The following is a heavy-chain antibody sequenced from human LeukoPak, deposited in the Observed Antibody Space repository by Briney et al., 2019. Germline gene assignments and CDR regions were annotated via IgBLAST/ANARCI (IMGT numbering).Heavy chain of an antibody. CDR3: ASNIAARLAYMDV. CDR1: GGTFSSYA. Sequence: SVKVSCKASGGTFSSYAISWVRQAPGHPLEWMGGIIPIFGTANYAQKFQGRVTITADESTSTAYIELSSLRSEDTAVNYCASNIAARLAYMDVWGKGTTVTVSS. CDR2: IIPIFGTA. J-gene: IGHJ6*03. V-gene: IGHV1-69*13. D-gene: IGHD6-6*01.